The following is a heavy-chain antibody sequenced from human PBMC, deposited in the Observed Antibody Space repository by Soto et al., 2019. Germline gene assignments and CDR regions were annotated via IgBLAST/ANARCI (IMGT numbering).Heavy chain of an antibody. CDR2: IYYSGST. Sequence: SETLSLTCTVSGDSISSYYWSWIRQPPGKGLEWIGYIYYSGSTNYSPSLKSRVTISVDTSKNQFSLKLSSVTAADTAVYYCARSNGDYGDYWRQGTLVTVSS. CDR1: GDSISSYY. J-gene: IGHJ4*02. V-gene: IGHV4-59*01. D-gene: IGHD4-17*01. CDR3: ARSNGDYGDY.